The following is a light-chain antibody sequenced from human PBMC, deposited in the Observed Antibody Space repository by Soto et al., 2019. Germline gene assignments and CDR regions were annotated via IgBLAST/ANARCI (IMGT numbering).Light chain of an antibody. J-gene: IGKJ1*01. V-gene: IGKV3-20*01. CDR1: QSVASSY. Sequence: IGLSMSAGTVSLSKWDRATLYCRASQSVASSYLAWYQQRPGQAPRLLIYGAASRSTGIPDRFSGSGSGTDFTLTTSRLVHEDVVVYYCQQYGSSSVTFGQGTKVDIK. CDR2: GAA. CDR3: QQYGSSSVT.